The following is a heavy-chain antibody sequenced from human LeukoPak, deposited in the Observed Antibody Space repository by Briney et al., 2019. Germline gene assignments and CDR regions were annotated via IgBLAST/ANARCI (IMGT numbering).Heavy chain of an antibody. CDR3: ARHTIVVVPAAINY. CDR1: GGSISSSSYY. Sequence: SETLSLTCTVSGGSISSSSYYWGWIRQPPGKGLEWIGSIYYSGSTYYNPSLKSRVTISVDTSKNQFSLKLSSVTAADTAVYYCARHTIVVVPAAINYWGQGTLVTVSS. J-gene: IGHJ4*02. CDR2: IYYSGST. V-gene: IGHV4-39*07. D-gene: IGHD2-2*02.